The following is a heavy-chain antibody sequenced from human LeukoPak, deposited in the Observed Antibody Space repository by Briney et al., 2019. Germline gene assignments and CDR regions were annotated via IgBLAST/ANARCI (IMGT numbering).Heavy chain of an antibody. J-gene: IGHJ6*03. D-gene: IGHD4-17*01. V-gene: IGHV3-7*01. CDR2: IKQDGSDI. CDR1: GLTFNGFW. CDR3: TRDALYGDPSYYYMDV. Sequence: PGGSLRLSCAASGLTFNGFWMSWVRQAPGKGLEWVANIKQDGSDIYYLGSVRGRFTISRDNAMNSLNLQMNSLRAEDTAVYYCTRDALYGDPSYYYMDVWGKGTTVTVSS.